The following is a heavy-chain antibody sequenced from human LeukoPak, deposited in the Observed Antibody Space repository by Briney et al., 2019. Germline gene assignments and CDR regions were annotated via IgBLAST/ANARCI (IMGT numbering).Heavy chain of an antibody. CDR1: GGSFNGYY. CDR3: ATARAAATIRCFDY. Sequence: SETLSLTCAVYGGSFNGYYWSWIRQPPGKGLEWIGEINHSGSTNYNPSLKSRVTISVDTSKNQFSLKLSSVTAADTAVYYCATARAAATIRCFDYWGQGTLVTVSS. CDR2: INHSGST. V-gene: IGHV4-34*01. D-gene: IGHD2-15*01. J-gene: IGHJ4*02.